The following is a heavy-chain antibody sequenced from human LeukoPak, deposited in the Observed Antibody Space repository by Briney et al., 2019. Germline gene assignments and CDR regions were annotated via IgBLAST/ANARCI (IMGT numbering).Heavy chain of an antibody. CDR3: AREARAATRLYYYYYYMDV. V-gene: IGHV1-69*06. Sequence: SVKLSCKASGGTFSSYAISWVRQAPGQGLEWMGGIIPIFGTANYAQKFQGRVTITADKSTSTAYMELSSTRSDDTAVYYCAREARAATRLYYYYYYMDVWGKGTTVTVSS. J-gene: IGHJ6*03. CDR2: IIPIFGTA. D-gene: IGHD2-15*01. CDR1: GGTFSSYA.